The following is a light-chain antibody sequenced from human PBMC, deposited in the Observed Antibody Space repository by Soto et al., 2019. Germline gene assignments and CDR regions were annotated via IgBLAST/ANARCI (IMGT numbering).Light chain of an antibody. J-gene: IGKJ1*01. CDR1: QSVSSSY. Sequence: EIVLTQSPGTLSLSPGERATLSCRASQSVSSSYLAWYQQKPGQAPRLLIYGASSRATGIPDRFSGRGSGTAFTLTISRLEPEDFAVYYCQQYGSSPRTFGQGTKVEIK. V-gene: IGKV3-20*01. CDR2: GAS. CDR3: QQYGSSPRT.